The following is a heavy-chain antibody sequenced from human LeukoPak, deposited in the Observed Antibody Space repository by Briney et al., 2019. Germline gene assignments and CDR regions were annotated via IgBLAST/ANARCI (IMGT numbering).Heavy chain of an antibody. D-gene: IGHD2-2*01. V-gene: IGHV3-23*01. CDR2: ISGSGGST. J-gene: IGHJ4*02. CDR3: AREGYQLPTYY. CDR1: EFTFSSYG. Sequence: PGGSLRLSCAASEFTFSSYGMSWVRQAPGKGLEWVSSISGSGGSTQYADSVQGRFAISKDNSKNTLYLQMNSLRVEDTAVYYCAREGYQLPTYYWGQGTLVTVSS.